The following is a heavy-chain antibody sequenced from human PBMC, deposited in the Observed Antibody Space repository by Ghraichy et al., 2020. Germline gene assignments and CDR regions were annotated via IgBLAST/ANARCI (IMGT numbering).Heavy chain of an antibody. J-gene: IGHJ6*02. CDR1: GYSFTSYW. CDR2: IYPGDSDT. CDR3: ARWPPRSSSPRYYYYYGMDV. D-gene: IGHD6-6*01. V-gene: IGHV5-51*01. Sequence: GESLNISCKGSGYSFTSYWIGWVRQMPGKGLEWMGIIYPGDSDTRYSPSFQGQVTISADKSISTAYLQWSSLKASDTAMYYCARWPPRSSSPRYYYYYGMDVWGQGTTVTVSS.